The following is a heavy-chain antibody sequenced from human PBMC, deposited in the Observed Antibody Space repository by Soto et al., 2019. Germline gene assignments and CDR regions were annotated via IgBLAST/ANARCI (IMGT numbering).Heavy chain of an antibody. V-gene: IGHV4-38-2*01. CDR1: GYSISSGYY. Sequence: PSETLSLTCAVSGYSISSGYYWGWIRQSPGKGLEWIGSMYRDGKTYYNPSLKSRVTISGDTSKNQFSLKLTSVTAADTAVYFCVSQRTSVLTQAYFDYWGPGALVTVSS. D-gene: IGHD2-8*01. CDR3: VSQRTSVLTQAYFDY. CDR2: MYRDGKT. J-gene: IGHJ4*02.